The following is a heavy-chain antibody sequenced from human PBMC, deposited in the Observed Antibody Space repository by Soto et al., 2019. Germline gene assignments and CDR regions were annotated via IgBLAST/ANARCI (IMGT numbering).Heavy chain of an antibody. CDR3: ARDPVAGTYFDY. J-gene: IGHJ4*02. D-gene: IGHD6-19*01. CDR2: IGAYNGNT. CDR1: GYTFTTYG. Sequence: SCKASGYTFTTYGISWVRQAPGQGLEWMGWIGAYNGNTNYAQKIQGRVTMTTDTSTSTAYMELRSLRSDDTAVYYCARDPVAGTYFDYWGQGTLVTVS. V-gene: IGHV1-18*01.